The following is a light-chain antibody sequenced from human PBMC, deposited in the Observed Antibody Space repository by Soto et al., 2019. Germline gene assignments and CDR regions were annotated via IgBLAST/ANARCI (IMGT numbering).Light chain of an antibody. CDR1: QGISNY. CDR3: QQYKNWPPWT. J-gene: IGKJ1*01. CDR2: AAS. V-gene: IGKV1-27*01. Sequence: DIRITKSPSSLSASVGDRVTITCRASQGISNYLAWYQQKPGKVPKLLIYAASTLQSGVPSRFSGSGSGTEFTLTISSLQSEDSAVYYCQQYKNWPPWTFGQGTKVDI.